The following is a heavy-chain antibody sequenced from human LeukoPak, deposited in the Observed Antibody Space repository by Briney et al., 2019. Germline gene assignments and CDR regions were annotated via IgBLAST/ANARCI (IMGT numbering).Heavy chain of an antibody. CDR3: ASLAYGGIVDY. CDR1: GGSIRSYY. J-gene: IGHJ4*02. Sequence: PSETLSLTCTVSGGSIRSYYWSWIRQPPGKGLEWIGEINHSGSTNYNPSLKSRVTISVDTSKNQFSLKLSSVTAADTAVYYCASLAYGGIVDYWGQGTLVTVSS. V-gene: IGHV4-34*01. CDR2: INHSGST. D-gene: IGHD4-23*01.